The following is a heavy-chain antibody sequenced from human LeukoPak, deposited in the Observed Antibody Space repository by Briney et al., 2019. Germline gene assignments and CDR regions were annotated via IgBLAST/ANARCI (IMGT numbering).Heavy chain of an antibody. CDR2: LSGGGGST. J-gene: IGHJ4*02. CDR1: GFTFNSYA. D-gene: IGHD5-18*01. V-gene: IGHV3-23*01. CDR3: AKSRSGYSYGFDY. Sequence: PGRSLRLSCAASGFTFNSYAMNWVRQAPGRGLEWVSTLSGGGGSTYYADSVKGRFTISRDNSKDTLYLQMNSLRAEDTALYYCAKSRSGYSYGFDYWGQGTLVTVSS.